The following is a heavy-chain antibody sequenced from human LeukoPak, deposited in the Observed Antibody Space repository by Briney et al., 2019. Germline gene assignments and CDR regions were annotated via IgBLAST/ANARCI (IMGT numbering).Heavy chain of an antibody. CDR3: ARERISGAFDI. CDR1: GFIFSDYG. CDR2: ISYDENKQ. J-gene: IGHJ3*02. V-gene: IGHV3-30*03. Sequence: PGGSQRLSCAASGFIFSDYGVHWVRQVPGKGLEGVAVISYDENKQYYGDSVKGRFPISRDNAKNSLYLQINSLRAEDTAVYYCARERISGAFDIGGQGTMVTVSS. D-gene: IGHD2-15*01.